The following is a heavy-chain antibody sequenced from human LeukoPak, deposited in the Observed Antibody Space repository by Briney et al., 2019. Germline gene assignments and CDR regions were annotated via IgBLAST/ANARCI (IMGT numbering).Heavy chain of an antibody. CDR2: ISSSSSYI. CDR1: GFTFSSYS. V-gene: IGHV3-21*01. J-gene: IGHJ3*02. Sequence: GGSLRLSCAASGFTFSSYSMNWFRQAPGKGLEWVSSISSSSSYIYYADSVKGRFTISRDNAKNSLYLQMNSLRAEDTAVYYCARERYYDFWSGSNAFDIWGQGTMVTVSS. D-gene: IGHD3-3*01. CDR3: ARERYYDFWSGSNAFDI.